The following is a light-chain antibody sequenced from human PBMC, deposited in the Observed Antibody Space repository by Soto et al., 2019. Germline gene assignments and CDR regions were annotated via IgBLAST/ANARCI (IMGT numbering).Light chain of an antibody. CDR3: SSYTGSNIV. V-gene: IGLV2-14*01. Sequence: QSALTQPASVSGSPGQSITISCTGTISDVGGYNYVSWYQQHPDKAPKFMIYEVSNRPSGVSSRFSGSKSGNTASLTISGLQAEDEANYYCSSYTGSNIVFGGGTKVTVL. CDR2: EVS. CDR1: ISDVGGYNY. J-gene: IGLJ3*02.